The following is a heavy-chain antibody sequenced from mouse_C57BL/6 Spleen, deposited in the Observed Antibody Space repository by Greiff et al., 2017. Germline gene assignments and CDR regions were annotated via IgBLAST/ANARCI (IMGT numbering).Heavy chain of an antibody. CDR3: ARRWLGAMDY. CDR2: IYPLDGST. J-gene: IGHJ4*01. V-gene: IGHV1-78*01. D-gene: IGHD1-1*02. Sequence: QVQLQQSDAELVKPGASVKISCTASGFTFTDHTIHWMKQRPEQGLEWIGCIYPLDGSTKYNENFKGKATLTADKSSNTAYMQLTSLTSEDSAVYFCARRWLGAMDYWGQGTSVTVSS. CDR1: GFTFTDHT.